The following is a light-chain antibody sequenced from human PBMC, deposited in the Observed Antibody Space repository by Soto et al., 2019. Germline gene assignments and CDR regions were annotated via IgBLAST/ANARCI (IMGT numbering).Light chain of an antibody. Sequence: QSALTQPASVSGSPGQSITITCTGTGSYKFVSWYQQHPGKALRLMIYEGSERPSGVSRRFSGSGSGNTASLTISELQAGDEAGYFCCSFSNNHVVFGGGTKLTVL. CDR1: GSYKF. CDR3: CSFSNNHVV. V-gene: IGLV2-23*01. J-gene: IGLJ2*01. CDR2: EGS.